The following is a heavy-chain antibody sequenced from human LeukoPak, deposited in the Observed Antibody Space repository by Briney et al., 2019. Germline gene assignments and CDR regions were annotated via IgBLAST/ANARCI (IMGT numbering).Heavy chain of an antibody. CDR1: GITFRSYG. V-gene: IGHV3-33*01. CDR3: AREVRGYSGYDTDFDY. D-gene: IGHD5-12*01. CDR2: IWYDGSNK. J-gene: IGHJ4*02. Sequence: GGSLRLSCAASGITFRSYGMHWVRQAPGKGLEWVAFIWYDGSNKYYADSVKGRFTISRDNSRNTLFLQMNSLRAEDTAVYYCAREVRGYSGYDTDFDYWGQGTLVTVSS.